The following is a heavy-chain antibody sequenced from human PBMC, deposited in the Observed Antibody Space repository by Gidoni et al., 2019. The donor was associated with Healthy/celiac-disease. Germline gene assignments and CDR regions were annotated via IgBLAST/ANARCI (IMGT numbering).Heavy chain of an antibody. CDR1: GCTFSSYA. CDR2: ISPIVGTA. V-gene: IGHV1-69*01. J-gene: IGHJ3*02. CDR3: ARDSPIYAFDI. Sequence: QVQLVQSGTEVQKPGSSVKVSCKASGCTFSSYAIHWVRQAPGQGLEWLGGISPIVGTANYAQKFQGRVMITADESTSTVYMELSSLRSEDTAVYYCARDSPIYAFDIWGQGTMVTVSS.